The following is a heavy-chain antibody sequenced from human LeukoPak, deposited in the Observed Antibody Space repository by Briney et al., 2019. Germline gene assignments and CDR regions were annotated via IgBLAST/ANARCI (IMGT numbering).Heavy chain of an antibody. V-gene: IGHV4-59*01. CDR2: IYYSGST. J-gene: IGHJ4*02. D-gene: IGHD6-13*01. Sequence: PSGTPSLTCAVFGGSISSYYWSWIRQPLGKGLEWIGYIYYSGSTNYNPSPKSRATISVDTSKNQFSLKLSSVTAADTAVYYCAASVSSSWYMDFDYWGQGTLVTVSS. CDR1: GGSISSYY. CDR3: AASVSSSWYMDFDY.